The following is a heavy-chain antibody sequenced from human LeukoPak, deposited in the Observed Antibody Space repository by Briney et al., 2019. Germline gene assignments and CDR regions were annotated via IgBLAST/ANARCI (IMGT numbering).Heavy chain of an antibody. CDR2: INHSGST. D-gene: IGHD3-22*01. CDR1: GGSFSGYY. CDR3: ARARYYYDSSGNPDY. V-gene: IGHV4-34*01. Sequence: NPSETLSLTWAVYGGSFSGYYWSWIRQPPGKGREWIGEINHSGSTNYNPSLKSRVTISVDTSKNQFSLKLSSVTAADTAVYYCARARYYYDSSGNPDYWGQGTLVTVSS. J-gene: IGHJ4*02.